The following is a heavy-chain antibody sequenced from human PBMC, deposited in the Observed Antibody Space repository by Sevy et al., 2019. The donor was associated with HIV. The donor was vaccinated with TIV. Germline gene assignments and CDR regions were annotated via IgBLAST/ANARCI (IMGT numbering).Heavy chain of an antibody. Sequence: GGSLRLSCAASGFTFSSYAMSWVHQAPGKGLEWVSAISGSGGSTYYADSVKGRFTISRDNSKNTLYLQMNSLRAEDTAVYYCAKGGSWRIAVAGRGHFDYWGQGTLVTVSS. J-gene: IGHJ4*02. CDR3: AKGGSWRIAVAGRGHFDY. CDR2: ISGSGGST. V-gene: IGHV3-23*01. CDR1: GFTFSSYA. D-gene: IGHD6-19*01.